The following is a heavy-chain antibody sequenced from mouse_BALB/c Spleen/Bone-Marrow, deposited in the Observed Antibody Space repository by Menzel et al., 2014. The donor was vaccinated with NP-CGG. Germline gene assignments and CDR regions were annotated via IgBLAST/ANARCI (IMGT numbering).Heavy chain of an antibody. CDR2: ILPGSGST. CDR1: GYTFSSYW. D-gene: IGHD2-10*01. V-gene: IGHV1-9*01. Sequence: VKLMESGAELMKPGASMKISCKATGYTFSSYWIEWVKQRPGHGLEWIGEILPGSGSTNYNERFKGKATFTADTSSNTAYMQLSGLTSEDSAVYYCARAYYVNYDAMDYWGQGTSVTVSS. CDR3: ARAYYVNYDAMDY. J-gene: IGHJ4*01.